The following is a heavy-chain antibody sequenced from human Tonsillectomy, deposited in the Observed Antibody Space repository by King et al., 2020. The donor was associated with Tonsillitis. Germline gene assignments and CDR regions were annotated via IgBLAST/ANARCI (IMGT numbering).Heavy chain of an antibody. V-gene: IGHV1-18*01. CDR1: GYTFNYYG. Sequence: QLVQSGAEVKKPGASVKVSCKASGYTFNYYGINWVRQAPGQGLEWMGWTAIFIGTTHLAPKFQGRLTMTTDTATSTAYMELRSLRSYDTAVYYCARGGMGGPHHCDHWGQGTLVTVSS. D-gene: IGHD1-26*01. CDR2: TAIFIGTT. CDR3: ARGGMGGPHHCDH. J-gene: IGHJ4*02.